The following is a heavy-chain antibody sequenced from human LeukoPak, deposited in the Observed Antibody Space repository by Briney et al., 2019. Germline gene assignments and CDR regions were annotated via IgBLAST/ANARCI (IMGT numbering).Heavy chain of an antibody. CDR1: GFTFSSYA. CDR2: ISYDGSNK. D-gene: IGHD2-2*01. V-gene: IGHV3-30-3*01. Sequence: GGSLRLACAASGFTFSSYAMHWVRQAPGKGLEWVAVISYDGSNKYYADSVKGRFTISRDNSKNTLYLQMNSLRAEDTAVYYCARDDEYCSSTSCYWDYYYYGMDVWAKGPRSPSP. CDR3: ARDDEYCSSTSCYWDYYYYGMDV. J-gene: IGHJ6*02.